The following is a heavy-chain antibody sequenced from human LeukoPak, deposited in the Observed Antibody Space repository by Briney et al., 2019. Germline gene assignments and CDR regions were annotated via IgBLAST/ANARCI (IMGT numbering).Heavy chain of an antibody. CDR2: IGDSGGGT. V-gene: IGHV3-23*01. CDR3: ARWGSGWIPGFDY. CDR1: GFTFAGYA. Sequence: PGGSLRLSCAASGFTFAGYAMSWVRQAPGKGLEWVSAIGDSGGGTYYADSVKGRFTISRDNSKNTLYLQMNSPRAEDTAVYYCARWGSGWIPGFDYWGQGTLVTVSS. J-gene: IGHJ4*02. D-gene: IGHD6-19*01.